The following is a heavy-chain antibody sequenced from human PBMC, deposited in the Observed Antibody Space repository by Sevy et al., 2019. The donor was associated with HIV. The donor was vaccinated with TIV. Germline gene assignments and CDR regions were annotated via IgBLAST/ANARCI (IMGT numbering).Heavy chain of an antibody. CDR2: INQDGSDR. Sequence: GGSLRLSCAASRVIFSDHWMTWVRQAPGKGLEWVANINQDGSDRHYVDSVKGRFTISRDNARQSVYLQMNSLRVEDTAVYYCARVDCGSITCQGRDPFDIWSQGTTVTVSS. CDR3: ARVDCGSITCQGRDPFDI. V-gene: IGHV3-7*03. J-gene: IGHJ3*02. CDR1: RVIFSDHW. D-gene: IGHD2-2*01.